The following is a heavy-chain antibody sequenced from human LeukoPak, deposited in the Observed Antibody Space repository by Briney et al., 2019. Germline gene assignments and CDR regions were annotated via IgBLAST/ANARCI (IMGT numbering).Heavy chain of an antibody. Sequence: GGSLRLSCDASGFTFSDHSMDRVRQAPGEGLEWVASIYGDSSNTLYADSVKGRFTISRDNGRNSLYLQMHSLRAEDTALYYCVRDGVSWSRDYWGQGTLVTVSS. D-gene: IGHD2-15*01. CDR1: GFTFSDHS. V-gene: IGHV3-21*01. CDR3: VRDGVSWSRDY. CDR2: IYGDSSNT. J-gene: IGHJ4*02.